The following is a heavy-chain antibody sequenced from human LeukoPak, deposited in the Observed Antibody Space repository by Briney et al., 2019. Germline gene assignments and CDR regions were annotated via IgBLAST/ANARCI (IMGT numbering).Heavy chain of an antibody. CDR3: ARDQFTMVRGASNWFDP. V-gene: IGHV1-2*02. CDR2: INPNSGGT. J-gene: IGHJ5*02. CDR1: GYTFTGYY. D-gene: IGHD3-10*01. Sequence: GASVKVSCKASGYTFTGYYMHWVRQAPGQGLEWMGWINPNSGGTNYAQKFQGRGTMTRDTSLSTAYMELSRLRSDDTAVYYCARDQFTMVRGASNWFDPWGQGTLVTVST.